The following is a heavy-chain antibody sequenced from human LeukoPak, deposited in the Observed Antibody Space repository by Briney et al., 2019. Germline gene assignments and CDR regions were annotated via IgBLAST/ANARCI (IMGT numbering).Heavy chain of an antibody. V-gene: IGHV4-61*01. CDR2: IYSSGTT. CDR1: GYSISSSYY. J-gene: IGHJ4*02. D-gene: IGHD4-17*01. Sequence: SETLSLTCTVSGYSISSSYYWNWIRQPPGKGLERIGYIYSSGTTNYNPSLKSRVTISVDTSKNQFSLKLRSVTAADTAVYYCARVSAYGDSDYWGQGTLVTVSS. CDR3: ARVSAYGDSDY.